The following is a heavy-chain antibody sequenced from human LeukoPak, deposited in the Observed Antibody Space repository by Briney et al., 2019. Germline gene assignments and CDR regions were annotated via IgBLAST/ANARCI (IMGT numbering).Heavy chain of an antibody. D-gene: IGHD4-17*01. CDR2: IYYSGST. CDR3: ARGMFGDYRDAFDI. CDR1: GGSISSGGYY. V-gene: IGHV4-31*03. J-gene: IGHJ3*02. Sequence: PSETLSLTCTVSGGSISSGGYYWSWIRQHPGKGLEWIGYIYYSGSTYYNPSLKSRVTISVDTSKNQFSLKLSSVTAADTAVYYCARGMFGDYRDAFDIWGQGTMVTVSS.